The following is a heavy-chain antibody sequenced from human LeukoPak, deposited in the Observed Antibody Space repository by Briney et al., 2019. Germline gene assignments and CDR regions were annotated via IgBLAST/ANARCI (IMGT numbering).Heavy chain of an antibody. V-gene: IGHV3-23*01. Sequence: GGSLRLSCAASGFTFSSYGMSWVRQAPGKGLEWVSAISGSGGSTYYADSVKGRFTISRDNSKNSLYLQMNSLRAEDTAVYYCARRATTERGHSYGLDYWGQGTLVTVSS. CDR2: ISGSGGST. CDR1: GFTFSSYG. CDR3: ARRATTERGHSYGLDY. J-gene: IGHJ4*02. D-gene: IGHD5-18*01.